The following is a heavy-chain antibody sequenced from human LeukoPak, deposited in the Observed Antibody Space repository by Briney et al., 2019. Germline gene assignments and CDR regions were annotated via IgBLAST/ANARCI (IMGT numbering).Heavy chain of an antibody. CDR2: IIPIFGTA. V-gene: IGHV1-69*13. Sequence: GASVKVSCKASGGTFSSYAISWVRQAPGQGLEWMGGIIPIFGTANYAQKFQGRVTITADESTSTAYMELSSLRSEDTAVYYCARSVERGGLPHYWGQGTLVTVSS. CDR3: ARSVERGGLPHY. J-gene: IGHJ4*02. CDR1: GGTFSSYA. D-gene: IGHD5-24*01.